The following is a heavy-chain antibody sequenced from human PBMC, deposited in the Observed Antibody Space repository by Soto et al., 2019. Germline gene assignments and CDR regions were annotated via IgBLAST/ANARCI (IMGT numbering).Heavy chain of an antibody. V-gene: IGHV3-30-3*01. D-gene: IGHD4-4*01. CDR3: ARGLQGGLDP. CDR1: GFTFSNYD. J-gene: IGHJ5*02. Sequence: QVQLVESGGGVVQPGRSLRLCCAASGFTFSNYDMHWVRQAPGKGLEWVASISYDGTNKYYAGSVKGRFTISRDNSKNTFYLQMTSLRPEDTAVFYCARGLQGGLDPWGQGTLVTVSS. CDR2: ISYDGTNK.